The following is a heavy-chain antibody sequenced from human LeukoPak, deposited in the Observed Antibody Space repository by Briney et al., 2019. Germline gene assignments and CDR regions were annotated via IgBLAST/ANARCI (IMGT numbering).Heavy chain of an antibody. CDR2: INPNSGGT. V-gene: IGHV1-2*02. CDR3: AREGGFDCSSTSCNFYYYYMDV. CDR1: GYTFTNYA. Sequence: GASVKVSCKTSGYTFTNYAMHWVRQAPGQRLEWMGWINPNSGGTNYAQKFQGRVTMTRDTSISTAYMELSRLRSDDTAVYYCAREGGFDCSSTSCNFYYYYMDVWGKGTTVTVSS. D-gene: IGHD2-2*01. J-gene: IGHJ6*03.